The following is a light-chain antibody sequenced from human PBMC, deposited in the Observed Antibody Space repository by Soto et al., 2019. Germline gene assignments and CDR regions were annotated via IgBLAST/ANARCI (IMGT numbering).Light chain of an antibody. V-gene: IGKV3-11*01. J-gene: IGKJ5*01. CDR3: QQRNHWPPIT. Sequence: EIVLTQSPATLALSPGERATLSCRASQSVIDYLAWYQQKPGQAPRLLIYDASNRATGIPARFNASGSGTDFILTVSKLEPEDFAVCYCQQRNHWPPITLGQGTRLQIK. CDR1: QSVIDY. CDR2: DAS.